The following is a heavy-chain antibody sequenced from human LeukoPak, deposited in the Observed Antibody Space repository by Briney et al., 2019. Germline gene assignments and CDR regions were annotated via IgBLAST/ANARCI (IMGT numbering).Heavy chain of an antibody. D-gene: IGHD5-18*01. V-gene: IGHV3-30*04. Sequence: GRSVRLSCAASGVTFSSYAMHWVRQAPGKGLEWVAFISYDGSNKYYADSVKGRFTISRDNSKNTLYLQMNSLRAEDTAVYYCARAGGIQLWYYYFDYWGQGTLVTVSS. CDR2: ISYDGSNK. J-gene: IGHJ4*02. CDR1: GVTFSSYA. CDR3: ARAGGIQLWYYYFDY.